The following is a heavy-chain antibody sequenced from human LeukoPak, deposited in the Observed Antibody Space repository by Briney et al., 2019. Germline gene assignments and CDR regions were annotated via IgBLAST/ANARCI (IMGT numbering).Heavy chain of an antibody. CDR3: ARQKWDRLTYYYYGMDV. D-gene: IGHD1-26*01. V-gene: IGHV4-59*08. CDR2: VSYSGTP. CDR1: GYSINNYY. J-gene: IGHJ6*02. Sequence: SETQSLTCTVSGYSINNYYWSCIRQPPGKGLEWIGYVSYSGTPDYNPSLKGRVTISLDTSRNQFSLQLSSVTAADTAQYYCARQKWDRLTYYYYGMDVWGQGTTVTVSS.